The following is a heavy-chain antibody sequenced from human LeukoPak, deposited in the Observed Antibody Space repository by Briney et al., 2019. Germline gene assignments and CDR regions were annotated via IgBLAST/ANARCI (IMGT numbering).Heavy chain of an antibody. CDR2: IKSKTDGGTT. V-gene: IGHV3-15*01. Sequence: GGSLRLSCAASGFTVSSNYMSWVRQAPGKGLEWVGRIKSKTDGGTTDYAAPVKGRFTISRDDSKNTLYLQMNSLKTEDTAVYYCTTSPYGGNSNFDYWGQGTLVTVSS. CDR3: TTSPYGGNSNFDY. CDR1: GFTVSSNY. D-gene: IGHD4-23*01. J-gene: IGHJ4*02.